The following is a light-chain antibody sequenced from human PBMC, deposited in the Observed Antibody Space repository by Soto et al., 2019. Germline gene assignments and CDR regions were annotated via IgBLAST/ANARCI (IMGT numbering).Light chain of an antibody. CDR3: LLYRGRGISI. V-gene: IGLV8-61*01. CDR2: STN. J-gene: IGLJ2*01. Sequence: QTVVTQEPSFSVSPGGTVTLTCGLSSGSVSTTYYPRWYQQTPGQDPRTLIYSTNTRSSGVPDLFSGSILGNTAALTITWAQADYKWYYYCLLYRGRGISIFGGGTKLTVL. CDR1: SGSVSTTYY.